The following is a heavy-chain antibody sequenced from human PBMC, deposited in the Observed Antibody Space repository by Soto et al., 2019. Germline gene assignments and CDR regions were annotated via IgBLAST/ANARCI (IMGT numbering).Heavy chain of an antibody. CDR2: TYYRSKWYN. J-gene: IGHJ5*02. CDR3: ARDPKYSSGWSPGSNWFDP. V-gene: IGHV6-1*01. Sequence: SQTLSLTCAISGDSVSSNSAAWNWIRQSPSRGLEWLGRTYYRSKWYNDYAVSVKSRITINPDTSKNQFSLQLNSVTPEDTAVYYCARDPKYSSGWSPGSNWFDPWGQGTLVTVSS. CDR1: GDSVSSNSAA. D-gene: IGHD6-19*01.